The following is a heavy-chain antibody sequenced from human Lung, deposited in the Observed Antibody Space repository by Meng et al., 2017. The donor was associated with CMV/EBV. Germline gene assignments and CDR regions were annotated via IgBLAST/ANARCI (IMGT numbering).Heavy chain of an antibody. D-gene: IGHD2-2*01. CDR2: IYWDDDK. Sequence: HSTLKESCPTLVKPTKTLTLTCTFSGFSLSTSEVGVGWIRQPPGKALEWLAVIYWDDDKRYSPSLKSRLTITKDTSKNQVVLTLTNMDPVDTATYYCALFTRSWFDPWGQGTLVTVSS. J-gene: IGHJ5*02. CDR3: ALFTRSWFDP. CDR1: GFSLSTSEVG. V-gene: IGHV2-5*02.